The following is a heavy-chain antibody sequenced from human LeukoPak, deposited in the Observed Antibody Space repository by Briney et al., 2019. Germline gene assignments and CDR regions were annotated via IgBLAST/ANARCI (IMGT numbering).Heavy chain of an antibody. J-gene: IGHJ4*02. D-gene: IGHD3-3*01. CDR1: GFTFNSAC. CDR2: IKGKTAAGAP. V-gene: IGHV3-15*01. CDR3: ITGDYDFWSGFYSPNHYFDY. Sequence: GGSLRLSCAASGFTFNSACMSSVRQAPSKGLKWVGRIKGKTAAGAPDYVASVKGGFTISRDDSKNTLFLQMNSLKTEDTAVYYCITGDYDFWSGFYSPNHYFDYWGQGTLVTVSS.